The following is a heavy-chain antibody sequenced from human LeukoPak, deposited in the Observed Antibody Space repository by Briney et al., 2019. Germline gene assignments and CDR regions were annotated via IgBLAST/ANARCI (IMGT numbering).Heavy chain of an antibody. CDR2: IYHSGST. CDR1: GGSISSGGYY. CDR3: ARDLGDIVVVPAAINAFDI. D-gene: IGHD2-2*01. J-gene: IGHJ3*02. V-gene: IGHV4-30-2*01. Sequence: SETLSLTCTVSGGSISSGGYYWSWIRQPPGKGLEWIGYIYHSGSTYYNPSLKSRVTISVDRSKNQFSLKLSSVTAADTAVYYCARDLGDIVVVPAAINAFDIWGQGTMVTVSS.